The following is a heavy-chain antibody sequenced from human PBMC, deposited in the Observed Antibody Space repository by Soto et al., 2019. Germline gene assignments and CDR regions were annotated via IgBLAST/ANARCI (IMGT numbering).Heavy chain of an antibody. CDR3: ASPVDTDMDDQYYGMDV. D-gene: IGHD5-18*01. CDR2: IDPSDSYT. V-gene: IGHV5-10-1*01. CDR1: GYSFTSYW. J-gene: IGHJ6*02. Sequence: AGESLKISCKGSGYSFTSYWISWVRQMPGKGLEWMGRIDPSDSYTNYSPSFQGHVTISADKSISTAYLQWSSLKASDTAMYYCASPVDTDMDDQYYGMDVWGQGTTVTVYS.